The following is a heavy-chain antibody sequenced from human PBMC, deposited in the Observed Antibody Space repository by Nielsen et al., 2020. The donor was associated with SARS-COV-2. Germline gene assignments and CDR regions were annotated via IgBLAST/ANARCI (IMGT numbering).Heavy chain of an antibody. V-gene: IGHV3-74*01. CDR1: GFTFSSSW. D-gene: IGHD6-13*01. J-gene: IGHJ4*02. CDR2: IGSDESIT. CDR3: AREMGGSSRHFDY. Sequence: GGSLRLYCAASGFTFSSSWMHWVRQAPGKGLVWVSRIGSDESITNYVDSVKGRFTISRDNAKNTLYLQMNSLRAEDTAVYYCAREMGGSSRHFDYWGQGTLVTVSS.